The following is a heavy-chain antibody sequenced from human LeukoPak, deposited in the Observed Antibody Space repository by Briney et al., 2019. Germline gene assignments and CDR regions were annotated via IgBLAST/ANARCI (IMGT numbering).Heavy chain of an antibody. V-gene: IGHV3-53*01. D-gene: IGHD3-3*01. CDR2: IYSGGST. Sequence: GGSLRLSCAASGFTVSSNYMSWVRQAPGKGLEWVSVIYSGGSTYYADSVKGRFTISRDNSKNTLYLQMNSLRAEDTAVYYYASAAYYDFWSGYYFSEYFQHWGQGTLVTVSS. J-gene: IGHJ1*01. CDR3: ASAAYYDFWSGYYFSEYFQH. CDR1: GFTVSSNY.